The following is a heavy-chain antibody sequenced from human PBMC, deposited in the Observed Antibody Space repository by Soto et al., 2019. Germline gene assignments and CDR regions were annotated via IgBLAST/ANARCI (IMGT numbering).Heavy chain of an antibody. V-gene: IGHV4-4*02. CDR2: IYHGGST. CDR3: ARHGERTIRSLNWFNP. CDR1: GGPISSTNW. Sequence: SETLSLTCAVSGGPISSTNWWSWVRQPPGKGLEWIGEIYHGGSTNYNPSLKSRVTISVDTSKNQFSLKLSSVTAADTAVYYCARHGERTIRSLNWFNPWGQGTLVTVS. J-gene: IGHJ5*02. D-gene: IGHD4-17*01.